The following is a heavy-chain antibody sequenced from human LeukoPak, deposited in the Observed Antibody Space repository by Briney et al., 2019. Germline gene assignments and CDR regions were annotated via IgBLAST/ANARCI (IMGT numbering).Heavy chain of an antibody. CDR3: ATTLDYGDYGLDY. D-gene: IGHD4-17*01. V-gene: IGHV4-30-4*01. J-gene: IGHJ4*02. CDR2: IYYSEST. Sequence: SETLSLTCTVSGASVSSGDYYWGWTREPPGKGLEWIGYIYYSESTYYNPSLKSRVTIAVDTSKNQFSLKLSSVTAADTAVYYCATTLDYGDYGLDYWGQGTLVTVSS. CDR1: GASVSSGDYY.